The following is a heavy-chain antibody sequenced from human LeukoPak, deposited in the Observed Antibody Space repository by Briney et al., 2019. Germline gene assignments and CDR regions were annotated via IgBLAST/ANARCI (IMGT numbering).Heavy chain of an antibody. CDR1: GFTFSSYE. CDR3: AKGRGRIAVAGRNYFDY. J-gene: IGHJ4*02. Sequence: PGGSLRLSCAASGFTFSSYEMNWVRQAPGKGLEWVSCISSSGSTIYYADSVKGRFTISRDNAKNSLYLQMNSLRAEDTAVYYCAKGRGRIAVAGRNYFDYWGQGTLVTVSS. V-gene: IGHV3-48*03. D-gene: IGHD6-19*01. CDR2: ISSSGSTI.